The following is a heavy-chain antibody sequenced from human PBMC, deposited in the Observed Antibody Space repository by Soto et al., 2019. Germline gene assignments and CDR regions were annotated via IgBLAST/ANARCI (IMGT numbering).Heavy chain of an antibody. CDR2: IYHSGST. V-gene: IGHV4-38-2*01. D-gene: IGHD1-26*01. CDR3: ARANSGSFPAERGNWFDP. CDR1: GYSISSGYY. J-gene: IGHJ5*02. Sequence: SETLSLTCAVSGYSISSGYYWGWIRQPPGKGLEWIGSIYHSGSTYYNPSLKSRVTISVDTSKNQFSLKLSSVTAADTAVYYCARANSGSFPAERGNWFDPWGQGTLVTVSS.